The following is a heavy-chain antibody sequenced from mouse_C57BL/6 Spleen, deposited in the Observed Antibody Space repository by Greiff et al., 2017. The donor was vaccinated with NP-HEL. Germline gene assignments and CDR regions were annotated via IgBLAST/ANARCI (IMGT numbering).Heavy chain of an antibody. J-gene: IGHJ1*03. V-gene: IGHV3-6*01. Sequence: EVQLQQSGPGLVKPSQSLSLTCSVTGYSITSGYYWNWIRQFPGNKLECMGYLSYDGSNNYNPSLKNRISITRDTSKNQFFLKLNSVTTEDTATYYCAREGHYYDSSYVYFDVWGTGTTVTVSS. D-gene: IGHD1-1*01. CDR1: GYSITSGYY. CDR3: AREGHYYDSSYVYFDV. CDR2: LSYDGSN.